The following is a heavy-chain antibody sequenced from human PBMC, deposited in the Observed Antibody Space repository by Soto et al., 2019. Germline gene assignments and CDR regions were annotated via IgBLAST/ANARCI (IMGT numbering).Heavy chain of an antibody. V-gene: IGHV4-59*01. Sequence: SGSLSLTCVVSGASITSYDWSWVRQPPGKGLEWVGDIYYTGNTKYNPSLKSRVTLSIDTSKSWFSLKVGYATAADTDVNYCARMSGEFSLRYNYGTDVWGQGTTVTVSS. J-gene: IGHJ6*02. CDR1: GASITSYD. CDR2: IYYTGNT. D-gene: IGHD3-16*02. CDR3: ARMSGEFSLRYNYGTDV.